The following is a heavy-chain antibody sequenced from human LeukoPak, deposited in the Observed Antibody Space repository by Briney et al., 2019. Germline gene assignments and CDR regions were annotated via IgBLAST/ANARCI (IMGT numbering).Heavy chain of an antibody. Sequence: PGGSLRLSCVASGLNSNSRWMDWVRRAPGQGLEWVASIKEDGSETHYVDSVRGRFTISRDNDKNSLYLQMNNLRAEDTAMYYCARDGGWWRFDFWGQGALVTVSS. CDR1: GLNSNSRW. D-gene: IGHD2-8*02. CDR3: ARDGGWWRFDF. CDR2: IKEDGSET. J-gene: IGHJ4*02. V-gene: IGHV3-7*03.